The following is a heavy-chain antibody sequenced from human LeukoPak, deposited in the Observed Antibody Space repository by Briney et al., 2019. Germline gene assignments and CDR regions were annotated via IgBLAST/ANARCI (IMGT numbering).Heavy chain of an antibody. CDR3: TRANGYGLIDY. V-gene: IGHV4-4*07. CDR1: GGSISSYY. CDR2: IYTSGST. J-gene: IGHJ4*02. Sequence: KPSETLSLTCTVSGGSISSYYWNWIRQPAGKGLEWIGRIYTSGSTNHNPSLKSRVTMSVDTSKNQFSLNLFSVTAADTAMYYCTRANGYGLIDYWGQGTLVTVSS. D-gene: IGHD3-10*01.